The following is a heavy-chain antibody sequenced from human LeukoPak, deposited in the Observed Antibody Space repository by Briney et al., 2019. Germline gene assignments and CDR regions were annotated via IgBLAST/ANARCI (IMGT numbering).Heavy chain of an antibody. CDR3: AKAPIIRGSYYGDY. CDR2: MNPNSGNT. CDR1: GYTFTSYD. J-gene: IGHJ4*02. D-gene: IGHD1-26*01. V-gene: IGHV1-8*01. Sequence: ASVKVSCKASGYTFTSYDINWVRQATGQGLEWMGWMNPNSGNTGYAQKFQGRVTMTRNTSISTAYMELSSLRSEDTAVYYCAKAPIIRGSYYGDYWGQGTQVTVSS.